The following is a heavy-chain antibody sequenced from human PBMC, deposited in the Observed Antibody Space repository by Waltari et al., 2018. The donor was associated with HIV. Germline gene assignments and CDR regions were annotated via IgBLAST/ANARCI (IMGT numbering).Heavy chain of an antibody. CDR3: ARGPSLRAFRGNLYFNSSLDV. Sequence: QVQLQQWGAGQVKPSETLSLTCLLSGGSFSGFYWPWVRHSPGKGLEWIGEIDQSGASRFNPSLKGRITISMDTSRSHFALKLSPVSPADTAVYYCARGPSLRAFRGNLYFNSSLDVWGQGTTVTVSS. CDR2: IDQSGAS. J-gene: IGHJ6*02. V-gene: IGHV4-34*02. CDR1: GGSFSGFY. D-gene: IGHD1-1*01.